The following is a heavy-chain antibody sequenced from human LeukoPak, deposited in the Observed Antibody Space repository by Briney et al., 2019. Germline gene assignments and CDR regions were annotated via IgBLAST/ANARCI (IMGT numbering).Heavy chain of an antibody. CDR1: GYSFTDYF. CDR2: INPDAGDT. V-gene: IGHV1-2*06. Sequence: ASVKVSCKASGYSFTDYFLYWVRQAPGQGLEWMGRINPDAGDTNYAQTFQGRITMTRDTSISTASMELSSLKSDDTAVYYCARLSTATRHWLAASDIWGQGTVVTVSS. D-gene: IGHD6-19*01. CDR3: ARLSTATRHWLAASDI. J-gene: IGHJ3*02.